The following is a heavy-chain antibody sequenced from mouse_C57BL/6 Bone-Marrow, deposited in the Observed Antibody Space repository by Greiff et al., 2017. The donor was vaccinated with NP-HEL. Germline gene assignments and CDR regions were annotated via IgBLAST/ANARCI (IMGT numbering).Heavy chain of an antibody. Sequence: VKLQESGAELVKPGASVKLSCKASGYTFTEYTIHWVKQRSGQGLEWIGWFYPGSGSIKYNENFKDKATLTADNSSSTGYMELSRLTSEDSAVYFCARHEANYYGPLMDYWGQGTSVTVSS. V-gene: IGHV1-62-2*01. CDR1: GYTFTEYT. CDR2: FYPGSGSI. D-gene: IGHD1-1*01. J-gene: IGHJ4*01. CDR3: ARHEANYYGPLMDY.